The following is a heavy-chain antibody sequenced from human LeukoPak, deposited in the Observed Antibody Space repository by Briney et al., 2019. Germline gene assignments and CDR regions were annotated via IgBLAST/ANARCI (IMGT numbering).Heavy chain of an antibody. CDR2: ISGSGGSS. D-gene: IGHD3-10*01. J-gene: IGHJ4*02. V-gene: IGHV3-23*01. CDR3: AKRGVVIRVILVGFHKEAYYFDS. Sequence: GGSLRLSCAVSGITLSNYGMSWLRQAPGKGLEWVAGISGSGGSSNYAASVKGRFTISRDSPKNILFLKMNRLRAEDTAVYFCAKRGVVIRVILVGFHKEAYYFDSWGQGAVVTVSS. CDR1: GITLSNYG.